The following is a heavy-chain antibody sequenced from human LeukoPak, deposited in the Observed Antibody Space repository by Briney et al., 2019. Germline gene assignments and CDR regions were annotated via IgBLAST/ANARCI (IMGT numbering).Heavy chain of an antibody. D-gene: IGHD5-24*01. CDR1: GGSISSSSYY. V-gene: IGHV4-39*07. CDR3: ARDNRRWLQHFDY. J-gene: IGHJ4*02. CDR2: IYYSGST. Sequence: SETLSLTCTVSGGSISSSSYYWGWIRQPPGKGLEWIGSIYYSGSTYYNPSLKSRVTISVDTSKNQFSLKLSSVTAADTAVYYCARDNRRWLQHFDYWGQGTLVTVSS.